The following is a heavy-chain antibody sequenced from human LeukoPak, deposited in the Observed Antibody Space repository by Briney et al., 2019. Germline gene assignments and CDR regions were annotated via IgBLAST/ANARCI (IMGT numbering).Heavy chain of an antibody. CDR2: INPSGGST. CDR1: GYTFTTYH. V-gene: IGHV1-46*01. Sequence: GASVKVSCKASGYTFTTYHMHWVRQAPGQGLEWMGIINPSGGSTNYAQKFQGRVTVTRDMSTSTVYMELSSLISEDTAVYYCARSGQQLGLLLGNMDVWGKGTTVTVSS. CDR3: ARSGQQLGLLLGNMDV. J-gene: IGHJ6*03. D-gene: IGHD6-13*01.